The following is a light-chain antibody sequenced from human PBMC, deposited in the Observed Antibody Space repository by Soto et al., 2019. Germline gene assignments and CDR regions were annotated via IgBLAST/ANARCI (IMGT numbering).Light chain of an antibody. Sequence: DIQMTQSPSTLSGSVGDRVTITCRASQTISSWLAWYQQKPGKAPKLLIYAASSLRSGVPSRFSGSGSGTDFTLTISSLQPEDFATYYCQQSYSTPQTFGGGTKVDIK. V-gene: IGKV1-39*01. CDR2: AAS. CDR1: QTISSW. J-gene: IGKJ4*01. CDR3: QQSYSTPQT.